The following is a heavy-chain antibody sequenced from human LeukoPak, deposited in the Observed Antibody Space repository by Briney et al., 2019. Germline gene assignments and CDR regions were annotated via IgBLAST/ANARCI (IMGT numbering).Heavy chain of an antibody. CDR3: TKTTTGYSSGQYPGWPADH. CDR2: IKQDGSEK. Sequence: PGGSLRLSCAASGFTFSSYWMSWVRQAPGKGLEWVANIKQDGSEKYYVDSVKGRFTISRDYAKNSLYLQMDSLRGEDTAVYYCTKTTTGYSSGQYPGWPADHWGQGALVTVSS. V-gene: IGHV3-7*03. CDR1: GFTFSSYW. J-gene: IGHJ4*02. D-gene: IGHD3-22*01.